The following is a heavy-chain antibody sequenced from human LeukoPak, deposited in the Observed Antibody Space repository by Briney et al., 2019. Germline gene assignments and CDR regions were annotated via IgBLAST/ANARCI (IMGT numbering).Heavy chain of an antibody. V-gene: IGHV4-31*03. CDR2: IYYSGST. J-gene: IGHJ5*02. CDR3: ARRGPGYCSSTSCFEYNWFDP. D-gene: IGHD2-2*01. Sequence: SQTLSLTCTVSGGSISSGGYYWSWIRQHPGKGLEWIGYIYYSGSTYYNPSLKSRVTISVDTSKNQFSLKLSSVTAADTAVYYCARRGPGYCSSTSCFEYNWFDPWGQGTLVTVSS. CDR1: GGSISSGGYY.